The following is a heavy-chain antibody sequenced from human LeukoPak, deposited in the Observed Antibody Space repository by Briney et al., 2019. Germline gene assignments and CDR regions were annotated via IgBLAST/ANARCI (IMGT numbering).Heavy chain of an antibody. V-gene: IGHV4-39*01. J-gene: IGHJ4*02. CDR2: INYSGST. D-gene: IGHD3-22*01. CDR3: ARNRRSYDSSGYQNYFAY. Sequence: SETLSLTCTVSGGSITSGAYCWGWIRQPPGKGLEWIGSINYSGSTYSNPSLKSRVTISVDTSKNQFSLKLISVTAADTAVYYCARNRRSYDSSGYQNYFAYWGQGTLVTVSS. CDR1: GGSITSGAYC.